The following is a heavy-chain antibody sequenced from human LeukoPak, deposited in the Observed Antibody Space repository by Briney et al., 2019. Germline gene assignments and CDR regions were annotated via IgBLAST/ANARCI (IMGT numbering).Heavy chain of an antibody. J-gene: IGHJ4*02. V-gene: IGHV3-23*01. CDR1: GFTFSTYA. Sequence: GGSLRLSCAASGFTFSTYAMSWVRQAPGKGLEWVSGICGSGGSTYYADSVKGRFTISRDDSKNSLYLQMNSLRAEDTAVYYCAREDKATIYDWGQGTLVTVSS. D-gene: IGHD5-24*01. CDR2: ICGSGGST. CDR3: AREDKATIYD.